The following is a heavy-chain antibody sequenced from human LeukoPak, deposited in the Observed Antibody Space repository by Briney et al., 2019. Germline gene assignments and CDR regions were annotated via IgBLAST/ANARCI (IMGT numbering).Heavy chain of an antibody. J-gene: IGHJ4*02. CDR1: GYTFTSYY. D-gene: IGHD1-26*01. V-gene: IGHV1-46*01. CDR2: INPSGGST. CDR3: AREGEVGAPMGY. Sequence: ASVKVSCKASGYTFTSYYMHWVRQAPGQGLEWMGIINPSGGSTSYAQKFQGRVTMTRDTSTSTVYTELSSLRSEDTAVYYCAREGEVGAPMGYWGQGTLVTVSS.